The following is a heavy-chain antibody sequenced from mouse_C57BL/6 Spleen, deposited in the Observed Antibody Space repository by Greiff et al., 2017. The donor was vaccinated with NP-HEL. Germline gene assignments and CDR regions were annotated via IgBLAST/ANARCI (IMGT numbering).Heavy chain of an antibody. CDR3: ARGALTGFDY. Sequence: EVQLQESGPGMVKPSQSLSLTCTVTGYSITSGYDWHWIRHFPGNKLEWMGYISYSGSTNYNPSLKSRISITHDTSKNHFFLKLNSVTTEDTATYYCARGALTGFDYWGQGTTLTVSS. V-gene: IGHV3-1*01. CDR1: GYSITSGYD. J-gene: IGHJ2*01. D-gene: IGHD4-1*01. CDR2: ISYSGST.